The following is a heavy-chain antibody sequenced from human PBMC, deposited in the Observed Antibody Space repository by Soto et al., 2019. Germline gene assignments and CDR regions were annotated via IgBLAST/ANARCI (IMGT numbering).Heavy chain of an antibody. J-gene: IGHJ4*02. CDR2: MNPNSGNT. CDR1: GYTFTSYD. CDR3: ARGLCTNGVCYTGGDY. Sequence: ASVKVSCKASGYTFTSYDINWVRQATGHGLEWMGWMNPNSGNTGYAQKFQGRVTMTRNTSISTAYMELSSLRSEDTAVYYCARGLCTNGVCYTGGDYWGQGTLVTVSS. D-gene: IGHD2-8*01. V-gene: IGHV1-8*01.